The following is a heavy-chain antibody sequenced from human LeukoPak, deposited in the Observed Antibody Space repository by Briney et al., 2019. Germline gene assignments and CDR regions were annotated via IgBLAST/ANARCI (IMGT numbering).Heavy chain of an antibody. J-gene: IGHJ6*02. CDR2: IYYSGST. D-gene: IGHD3-22*01. CDR1: GGSISSGGYS. Sequence: PSETLSLTCAVSGGSISSGGYSWSWIRQPPGKGLEWIGYIYYSGSTNYNPSLKSRVTISVDTSKNQFSLKLSSVTAADTAVYYCARFDSSGPYYYYGMDVWGQGTTVTVSS. V-gene: IGHV4-61*08. CDR3: ARFDSSGPYYYYGMDV.